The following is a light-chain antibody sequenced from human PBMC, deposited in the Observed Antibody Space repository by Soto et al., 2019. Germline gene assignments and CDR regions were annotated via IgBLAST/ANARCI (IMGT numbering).Light chain of an antibody. V-gene: IGKV3-20*01. J-gene: IGKJ2*01. CDR1: QTVSSSY. Sequence: EIVLTQSQGTLSLSPGERATLSCRTSQTVSSSYLAWYQQKPGQAPRLLIYAASYRATGIPDRFSGSGSGTDFTLTIXXXXXXXXAVYYCQQYHTSPRTFGQGTKVEIK. CDR3: QQYHTSPRT. CDR2: AAS.